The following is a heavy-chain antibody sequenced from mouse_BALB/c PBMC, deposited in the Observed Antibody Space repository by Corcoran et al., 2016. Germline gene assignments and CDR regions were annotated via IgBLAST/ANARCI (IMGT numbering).Heavy chain of an antibody. Sequence: LVKTGASVKISCKASGYSFTGYYMHWVKQSHGKSLEWIGYISCYNGATSYNQKFKGKVTFTVDTSSSTAYMQFNSLTSEDSAVYYCARRYYYGSSYTYYAMDYWGQGTSVTVSS. CDR3: ARRYYYGSSYTYYAMDY. J-gene: IGHJ4*01. D-gene: IGHD1-1*01. CDR1: GYSFTGYY. CDR2: ISCYNGAT. V-gene: IGHV1S34*01.